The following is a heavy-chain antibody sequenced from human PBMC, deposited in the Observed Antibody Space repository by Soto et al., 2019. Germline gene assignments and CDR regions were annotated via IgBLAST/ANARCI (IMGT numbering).Heavy chain of an antibody. Sequence: QVQLVQSGAELKKPGASVKVSCKASGYTFSHYDMTWVRQATGQGPEWIGWVNPNNGDTGYAQKFQGRVILTTDISTTTAYMELTSLRSEDTAIYYCAKVSRKGSAIDFDYWGQGTLITVSS. CDR3: AKVSRKGSAIDFDY. CDR1: GYTFSHYD. J-gene: IGHJ4*02. V-gene: IGHV1-8*01. D-gene: IGHD3-10*01. CDR2: VNPNNGDT.